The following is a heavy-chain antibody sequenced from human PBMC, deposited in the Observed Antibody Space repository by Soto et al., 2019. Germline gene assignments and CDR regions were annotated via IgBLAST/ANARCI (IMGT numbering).Heavy chain of an antibody. CDR3: ARVGYYYDSSGYNHFDY. Sequence: GSLRLSCAASGFTFSSYSMNWVRQAPGKGLEWVSYISSSSSTIYYADSVKGRFTISRDNDKNSLYLQMNSLRDEDTAVYYCARVGYYYDSSGYNHFDYWGQGTLVTVSS. J-gene: IGHJ4*02. D-gene: IGHD3-22*01. CDR2: ISSSSSTI. CDR1: GFTFSSYS. V-gene: IGHV3-48*02.